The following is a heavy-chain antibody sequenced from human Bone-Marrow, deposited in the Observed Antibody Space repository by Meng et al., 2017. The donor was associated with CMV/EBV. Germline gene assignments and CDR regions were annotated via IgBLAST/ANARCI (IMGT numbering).Heavy chain of an antibody. D-gene: IGHD2-2*01. CDR3: ARELYCSSTSCPYYYYYGMDV. CDR1: GFTFDGYA. Sequence: GESLKISCAASGFTFDGYAMNWVRQAPGKGLEWVANIKQDGSEKYYVDSVKGRFTISRDNAKNSLYLQMNSLRAEDTAVYYCARELYCSSTSCPYYYYYGMDVWGQGTTVTVSS. CDR2: IKQDGSEK. J-gene: IGHJ6*02. V-gene: IGHV3-7*01.